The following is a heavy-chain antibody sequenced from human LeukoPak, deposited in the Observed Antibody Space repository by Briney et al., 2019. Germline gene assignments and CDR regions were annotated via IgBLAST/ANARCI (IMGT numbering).Heavy chain of an antibody. V-gene: IGHV3-7*03. CDR3: AKDIAVAGTCFDY. J-gene: IGHJ4*02. D-gene: IGHD6-19*01. Sequence: GGSLRLSCAASEFTFSSYWMSWVRQAPGKGLEWVANIKQDGGQIYYLDSVKGRFTVSRDNAKSSLYLQMNSLRAEDTALYYCAKDIAVAGTCFDYWGQGTLVTVSS. CDR2: IKQDGGQI. CDR1: EFTFSSYW.